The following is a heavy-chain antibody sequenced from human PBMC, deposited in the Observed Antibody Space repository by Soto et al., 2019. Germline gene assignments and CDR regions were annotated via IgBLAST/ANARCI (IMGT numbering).Heavy chain of an antibody. Sequence: QVQLQESGPGLVKPSQTLSLTCTVSGGSLSSGDYYWSWIRQPPGKGLEWIGYIYYSGSTYYNPSLKSRVTISVDTSKNQVSLKLSSVTAADAAVYYCARASPVAETDYWGQGTLVSVSS. V-gene: IGHV4-30-4*01. J-gene: IGHJ4*02. CDR3: ARASPVAETDY. CDR1: GGSLSSGDYY. D-gene: IGHD2-15*01. CDR2: IYYSGST.